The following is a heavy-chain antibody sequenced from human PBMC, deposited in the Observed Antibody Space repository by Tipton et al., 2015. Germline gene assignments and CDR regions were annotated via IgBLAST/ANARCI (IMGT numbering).Heavy chain of an antibody. J-gene: IGHJ6*02. CDR3: ARDLEHGMDV. CDR1: AYSISSDYY. CDR2: ISHSGNT. D-gene: IGHD5-24*01. Sequence: TLSLTCAVSAYSISSDYYWGWIRQPPGKGLEWIGSISHSGNTYYNPSPKSRVTMSRDTSKNQFSLTLNSVAAADTAVYYCARDLEHGMDVWGHGTTVTVSS. V-gene: IGHV4-38-2*02.